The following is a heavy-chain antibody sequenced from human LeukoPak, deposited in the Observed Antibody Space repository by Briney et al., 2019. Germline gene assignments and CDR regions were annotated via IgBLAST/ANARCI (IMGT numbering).Heavy chain of an antibody. CDR3: AKESGGSSGSDPY. J-gene: IGHJ4*02. CDR2: INQDGSQK. D-gene: IGHD3-22*01. V-gene: IGHV3-7*03. CDR1: GFTFSSHW. Sequence: GGSLRLSCAGPGFTFSSHWIGWVRQAPGKGLEWVAHINQDGSQKYYVDSVEGRFAISRDNAKNSLYLQMNSLRAEDTAVYYCAKESGGSSGSDPYWGQGTLVTVSS.